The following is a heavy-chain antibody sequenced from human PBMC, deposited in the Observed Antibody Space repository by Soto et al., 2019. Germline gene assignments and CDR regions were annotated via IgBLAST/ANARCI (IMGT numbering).Heavy chain of an antibody. J-gene: IGHJ4*02. CDR1: GGSISSYF. CDR3: ARLNYGDYGTGGREIDY. V-gene: IGHV4-59*08. D-gene: IGHD4-17*01. CDR2: IYYSGST. Sequence: QVQLQESGPGLVKPSETLSLTCTVSGGSISSYFWSWIRQPPGKGLEWIGYIYYSGSTNYNPSLKSRVTISVDTSKNQFSLRLSSVTAADTAVYYCARLNYGDYGTGGREIDYWGQGTLVTVSS.